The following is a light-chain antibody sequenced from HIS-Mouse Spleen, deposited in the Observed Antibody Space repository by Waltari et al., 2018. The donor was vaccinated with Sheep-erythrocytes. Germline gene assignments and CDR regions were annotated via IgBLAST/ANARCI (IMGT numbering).Light chain of an antibody. CDR2: EVS. J-gene: IGLJ3*02. CDR1: SSDVGGYNY. CDR3: SSYTSSSTWV. Sequence: QSALTQPPSASGSPGQSVTIPCTGTSSDVGGYNYVSWYQQHPGKAPKLMIYEVSKRPSGVPDRFSGSKSGNTASLTVSGLQAEDEADYYCSSYTSSSTWVFGGGTKLTVL. V-gene: IGLV2-8*01.